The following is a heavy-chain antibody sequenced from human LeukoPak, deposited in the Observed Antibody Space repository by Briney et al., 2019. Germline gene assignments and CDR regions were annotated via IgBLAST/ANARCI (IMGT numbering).Heavy chain of an antibody. CDR2: ISSSGSTI. J-gene: IGHJ3*02. CDR1: GFTFSDYY. D-gene: IGHD2-2*01. Sequence: GGSLRLSCAASGFTFSDYYMSWIRQAPGKGLEWVPYISSSGSTIYYADSVKGRFTISRDNAKNSLYLQMNSLRAEDTAVYYCARRGLGYCSSTSCYPDAFDIWGQGTMVTVSS. V-gene: IGHV3-11*04. CDR3: ARRGLGYCSSTSCYPDAFDI.